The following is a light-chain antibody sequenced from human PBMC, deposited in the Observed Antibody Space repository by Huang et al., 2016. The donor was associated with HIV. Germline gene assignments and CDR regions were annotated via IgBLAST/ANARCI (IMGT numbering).Light chain of an antibody. Sequence: VTITCRASQDIGNDLGWYQQRLGKAPKLLVSTASHLQSGVPSRFTGSGSGTHFTLTISGPQPEDFATYYCLQDYTYPWTFGQGTKVEI. CDR1: QDIGND. CDR2: TAS. CDR3: LQDYTYPWT. V-gene: IGKV1-6*01. J-gene: IGKJ1*01.